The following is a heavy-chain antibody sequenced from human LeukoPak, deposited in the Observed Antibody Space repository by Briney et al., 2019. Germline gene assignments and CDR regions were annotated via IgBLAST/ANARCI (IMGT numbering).Heavy chain of an antibody. D-gene: IGHD2-15*01. CDR3: ARTVVVADYYYGMDV. V-gene: IGHV4-59*01. CDR1: GGSISSYY. CDR2: IYYSGST. Sequence: PSETLSLTCTVSGGSISSYYWSWIRQPPGKGLEWIGYIYYSGSTNYNPSLKSRVTISVDTSKNQFSLKLSSVTAADAAVYYCARTVVVADYYYGMDVWGQGTTVTVSS. J-gene: IGHJ6*02.